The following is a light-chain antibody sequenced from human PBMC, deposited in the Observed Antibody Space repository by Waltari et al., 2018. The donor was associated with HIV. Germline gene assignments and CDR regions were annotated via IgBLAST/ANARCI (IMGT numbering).Light chain of an antibody. Sequence: QSVLTQPPSASETPGQRVAISCSGSSSDIGSNAVNWYQQLPGTAPTLLIYSNNRGPSGVPGRVAGSKSGTSASLAISVLQSEEEADYYGAAGDDSLNGPHVVFGGGTKLTVL. V-gene: IGLV1-44*01. CDR2: SNN. CDR1: SSDIGSNA. J-gene: IGLJ2*01. CDR3: AAGDDSLNGPHVV.